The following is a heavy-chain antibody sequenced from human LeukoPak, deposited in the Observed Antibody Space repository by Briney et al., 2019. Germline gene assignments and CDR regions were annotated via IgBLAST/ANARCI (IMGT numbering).Heavy chain of an antibody. CDR3: ARETILTGSAYYYYYYMDV. J-gene: IGHJ6*03. V-gene: IGHV1-8*01. Sequence: GASVKVSCKASGYTFTSYDINWVRQATGQGLEWMGWMDPNSGNTGYAQKFQGRVTMTRNTSISTAYMELSSLRSEDTAVYYCARETILTGSAYYYYYYMDVWGKGTTVTVSS. CDR2: MDPNSGNT. CDR1: GYTFTSYD. D-gene: IGHD3-9*01.